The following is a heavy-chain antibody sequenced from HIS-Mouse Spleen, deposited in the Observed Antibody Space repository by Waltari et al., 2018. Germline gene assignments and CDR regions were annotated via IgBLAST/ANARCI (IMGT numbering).Heavy chain of an antibody. V-gene: IGHV3-9*01. CDR3: AKDSSSYYYYYYGMDV. CDR2: ISWNSGSL. J-gene: IGHJ6*02. CDR1: GFTFDDYA. Sequence: EVQLVESGGGLVQPGRSLRLSCAASGFTFDDYAMHWVRQAPGKGLEWVSGISWNSGSLGYSASVKGRFTISRDNAKNSLYLQMNSLRAEDTALYYCAKDSSSYYYYYYGMDVWGQGTTVTVSS. D-gene: IGHD6-6*01.